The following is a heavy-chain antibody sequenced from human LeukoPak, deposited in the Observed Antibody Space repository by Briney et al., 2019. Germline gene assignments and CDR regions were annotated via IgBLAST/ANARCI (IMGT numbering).Heavy chain of an antibody. Sequence: GGSLRLSCAASGSTFSSYAMSWVRQAPGKGLEWVSAISGSGGSTYYADSVKGRFTISRDNSKNTLYLQMNSLRAEDTAVYYCATRYDFWSGYSGYWGQGTLVTVSS. CDR2: ISGSGGST. CDR1: GSTFSSYA. V-gene: IGHV3-23*01. D-gene: IGHD3-3*01. J-gene: IGHJ4*02. CDR3: ATRYDFWSGYSGY.